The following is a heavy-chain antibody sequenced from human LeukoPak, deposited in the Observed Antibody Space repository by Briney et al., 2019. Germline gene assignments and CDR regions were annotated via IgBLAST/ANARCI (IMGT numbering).Heavy chain of an antibody. CDR2: IYYSGST. J-gene: IGHJ4*02. CDR3: ARADTYYDILTGYYRARYFDY. D-gene: IGHD3-9*01. CDR1: GGSISSSSYY. Sequence: SETLSLTCTVSGGSISSSSYYWGWIRQPPGKGLEWIGSIYYSGSTYYNPSLKSRVTISVDTSKNQFSLKLSSVTAADTAVYYCARADTYYDILTGYYRARYFDYWGQGTLVTVSS. V-gene: IGHV4-39*07.